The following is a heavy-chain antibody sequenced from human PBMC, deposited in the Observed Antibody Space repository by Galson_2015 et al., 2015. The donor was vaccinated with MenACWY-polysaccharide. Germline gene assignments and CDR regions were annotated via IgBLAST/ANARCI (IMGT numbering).Heavy chain of an antibody. CDR1: GFTFSTNW. CDR3: ATAPSLHVGQH. V-gene: IGHV3-7*01. J-gene: IGHJ1*01. Sequence: SLRLSCAASGFTFSTNWMTWVRQAPGKGLEWVANIKQDGSEKYYVDSVKGRFTISRDNAENSLYLQMNSLRAEDTAVYYCATAPSLHVGQHWGQGTLVIVSS. D-gene: IGHD5-24*01. CDR2: IKQDGSEK.